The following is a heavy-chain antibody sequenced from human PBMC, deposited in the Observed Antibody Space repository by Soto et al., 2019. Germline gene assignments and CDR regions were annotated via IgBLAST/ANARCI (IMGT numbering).Heavy chain of an antibody. CDR2: IIEDGSEK. CDR1: GFSFGTYL. J-gene: IGHJ3*01. CDR3: ATNRAFDF. Sequence: GGSLRLSCAASGFSFGTYLMSWVRQAPGKGLEWVANIIEDGSEKYYGNSVKGRFTISRDNAKNSLYLQMNRLRAEDTAVYYCATNRAFDFWGQGTMVTVSS. V-gene: IGHV3-7*01.